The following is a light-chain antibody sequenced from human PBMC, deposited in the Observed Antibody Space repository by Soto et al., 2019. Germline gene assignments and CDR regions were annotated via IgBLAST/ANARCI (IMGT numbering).Light chain of an antibody. CDR1: QSILSW. CDR2: DAY. J-gene: IGKJ4*01. V-gene: IGKV1-5*01. CDR3: QQYESYSPLT. Sequence: DIQMTQSPSILSASVGDRVTIACRASQSILSWLFWYQQKPGKDAKILIYDAYSLESGVPSRFSGRRSGTEFTLTIAGLQPEDVATYYCQQYESYSPLTFGGGTKVDIK.